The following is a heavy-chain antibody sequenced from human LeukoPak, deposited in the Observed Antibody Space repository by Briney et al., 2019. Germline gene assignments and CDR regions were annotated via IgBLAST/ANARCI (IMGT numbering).Heavy chain of an antibody. J-gene: IGHJ6*03. CDR2: MNPNSGNT. CDR1: GYTFTSYD. D-gene: IGHD6-13*01. V-gene: IGHV1-8*03. CDR3: ARNIAPYYYYYMDV. Sequence: ASVKVSCKASGYTFTSYDINWVRQATGQGLEWMGWMNPNSGNTGYAQKFQGRVTITRNTSISTAYMELSSLRSEDTAVYYCARNIAPYYYYYMDVWGKGTTVTVSS.